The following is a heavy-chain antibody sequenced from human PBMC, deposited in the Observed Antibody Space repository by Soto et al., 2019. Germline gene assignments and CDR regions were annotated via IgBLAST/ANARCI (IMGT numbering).Heavy chain of an antibody. CDR1: GYTFTSYG. Sequence: QVQLEQSGAEVKKPGASVKVSCKASGYTFTSYGISWVRQAPGQGLEWMGWISAYNGNTNYTQKLQGRVTMSTDTSTSTAYMELRSLRADDTAVYYCVVAAQPYYFDYWGQGTLVTVSS. D-gene: IGHD2-15*01. V-gene: IGHV1-18*01. CDR2: ISAYNGNT. CDR3: VVAAQPYYFDY. J-gene: IGHJ4*02.